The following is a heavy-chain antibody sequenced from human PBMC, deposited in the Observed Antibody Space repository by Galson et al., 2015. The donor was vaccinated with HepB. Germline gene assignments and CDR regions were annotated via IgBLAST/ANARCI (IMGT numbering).Heavy chain of an antibody. V-gene: IGHV2-5*02. CDR1: GFSLSTSGVG. CDR3: AHRPLYYDILTGYRVPYGMDV. J-gene: IGHJ6*02. Sequence: ALVKPTQTLTLTCTFSGFSLSTSGVGVGWIRQPPGKALEWPALIYWDDDKRYSPSLKSRLTITKDTSKNQVVLTMTNMDPVDTATYYCAHRPLYYDILTGYRVPYGMDVWGQGTTVTVSS. CDR2: IYWDDDK. D-gene: IGHD3-9*01.